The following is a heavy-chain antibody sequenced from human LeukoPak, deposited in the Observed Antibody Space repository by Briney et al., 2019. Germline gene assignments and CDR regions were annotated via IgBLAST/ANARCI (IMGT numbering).Heavy chain of an antibody. D-gene: IGHD6-19*01. J-gene: IGHJ2*01. CDR2: IYYSGST. V-gene: IGHV4-59*01. Sequence: SETLSLTCSVSGGSISSYYWSWIRQPPGKGLEWIGYIYYSGSTSYNPSLKSRVTMSVDTSKNQISLNLSSVTAADTAVYYCARVSSGWYGWYFDLWGRGTLVTVSS. CDR3: ARVSSGWYGWYFDL. CDR1: GGSISSYY.